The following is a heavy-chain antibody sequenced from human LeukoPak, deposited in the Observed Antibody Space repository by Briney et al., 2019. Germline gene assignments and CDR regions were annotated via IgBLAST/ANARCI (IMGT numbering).Heavy chain of an antibody. J-gene: IGHJ4*02. V-gene: IGHV3-23*01. CDR3: ARGAVPAARRRAPAAFDY. D-gene: IGHD2-2*01. CDR2: ISGSGGST. CDR1: GFTFSTYA. Sequence: GGSLRLSCAASGFTFSTYAMSWVRQAPGKGLEWVSAISGSGGSTYYADSVKGRFTISRDNSKNTLYLQMNSLRAEDTAVYYCARGAVPAARRRAPAAFDYWGQGTLVTVSS.